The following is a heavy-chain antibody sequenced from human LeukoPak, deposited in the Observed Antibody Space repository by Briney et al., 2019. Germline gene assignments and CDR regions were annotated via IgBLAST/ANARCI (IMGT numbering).Heavy chain of an antibody. CDR3: ASGIRERGFDY. V-gene: IGHV3-21*01. CDR1: GFTFSSYW. Sequence: GGSLRLSCAASGFTFSSYWMTWVRQAPGRGLEWVSSISPTGGAIFYADSLRGRFTISRDNAKNSLYLQMNSLRAEDTALYFCASGIRERGFDYWGQGTLVTVSS. CDR2: ISPTGGAI. D-gene: IGHD1-1*01. J-gene: IGHJ4*02.